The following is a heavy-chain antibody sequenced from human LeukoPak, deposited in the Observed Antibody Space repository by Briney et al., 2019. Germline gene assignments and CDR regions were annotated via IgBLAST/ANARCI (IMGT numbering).Heavy chain of an antibody. CDR3: ARRNTVGEYYFDY. J-gene: IGHJ4*02. Sequence: PSETLSLTCAVSGGSISSYYWSWIRQPPGKGLEWIGYIYHSGSTNYNPSLKSRVTISVDTSKNQFSLKLSSVTAADTAVYYCARRNTVGEYYFDYWGQGTLVTVSS. CDR1: GGSISSYY. CDR2: IYHSGST. V-gene: IGHV4-59*08. D-gene: IGHD3-16*01.